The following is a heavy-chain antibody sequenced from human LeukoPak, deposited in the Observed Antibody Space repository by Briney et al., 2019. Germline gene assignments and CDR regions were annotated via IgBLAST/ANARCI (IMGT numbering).Heavy chain of an antibody. CDR1: GYTFTSYY. CDR2: MNPNSGNT. CDR3: ARGGEGRYYDSSGYSNWFDP. D-gene: IGHD3-22*01. J-gene: IGHJ5*02. V-gene: IGHV1-8*02. Sequence: GASVKVSCKASGYTFTSYYMHWVRQATGQGLEWMGWMNPNSGNTGYAQKFQGRVTMTRNTSISTAYMELSSLRSEDTAVYYCARGGEGRYYDSSGYSNWFDPWGQGTLVTVSS.